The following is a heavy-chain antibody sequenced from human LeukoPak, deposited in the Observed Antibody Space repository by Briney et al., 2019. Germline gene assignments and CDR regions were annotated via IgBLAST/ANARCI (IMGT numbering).Heavy chain of an antibody. J-gene: IGHJ6*02. Sequence: SETLSLTCTVSGGSISSYYWSWIRQPPGKGLEWIGYIYYSGSTNYNPSLKSRVTISVDTSKSQFSLKLSSVTAADTAVYYCARANMVRGVKASYGMDVWGQGTTVTVSS. D-gene: IGHD3-10*01. CDR3: ARANMVRGVKASYGMDV. CDR1: GGSISSYY. CDR2: IYYSGST. V-gene: IGHV4-59*01.